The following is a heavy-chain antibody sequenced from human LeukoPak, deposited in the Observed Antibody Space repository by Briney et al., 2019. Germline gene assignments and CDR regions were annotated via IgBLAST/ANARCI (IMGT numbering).Heavy chain of an antibody. V-gene: IGHV1-69*13. J-gene: IGHJ4*02. CDR3: ARENRSDRRAFDY. CDR2: IIPIFGTA. D-gene: IGHD3-22*01. Sequence: SVKVSCKASGGTFSSYAISWVRQAPGQGLEWMGGIIPIFGTANYAQKFQGRVTITADESTSTAYMELSSLRSEDTAVYYCARENRSDRRAFDYWGQGTLVTVSS. CDR1: GGTFSSYA.